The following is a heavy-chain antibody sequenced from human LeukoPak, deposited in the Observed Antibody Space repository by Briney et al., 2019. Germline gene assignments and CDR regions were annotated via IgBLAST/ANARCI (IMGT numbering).Heavy chain of an antibody. CDR1: GFNFGSYY. J-gene: IGHJ5*02. CDR3: AKKIVTGPGHNWFDP. Sequence: GGSLRLSCAASGFNFGSYYMTGVRQAPGKGLEWVSVISDSGGSIEYADSVKGRFTVSRDNSRNTLYLQMNSLRADDTAVYYCAKKIVTGPGHNWFDPWGRGTLVTVSS. V-gene: IGHV3-23*01. CDR2: ISDSGGSI. D-gene: IGHD2-21*01.